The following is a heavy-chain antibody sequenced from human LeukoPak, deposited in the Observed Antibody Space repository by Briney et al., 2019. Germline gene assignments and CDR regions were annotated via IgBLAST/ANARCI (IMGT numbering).Heavy chain of an antibody. V-gene: IGHV4-59*08. J-gene: IGHJ5*02. D-gene: IGHD1-26*01. CDR1: GGSISSYY. CDR2: IYYSGST. Sequence: SETLSLTCTVSGGSISSYYWSWIRQPPGKGLEWIGYIYYSGSTNYNPSLKSRVTISVDTSKNQFSLKLSSVTADATAVYYCASFSGSRNNWFDPWGQGTLVTVSS. CDR3: ASFSGSRNNWFDP.